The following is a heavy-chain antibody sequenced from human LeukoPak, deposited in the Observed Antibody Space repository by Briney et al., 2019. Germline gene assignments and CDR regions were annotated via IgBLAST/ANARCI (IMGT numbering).Heavy chain of an antibody. D-gene: IGHD3-10*01. CDR3: ARGGGRDYYGSGSSTPHDAFDI. CDR1: GGTFSSYA. CDR2: IIPILGIA. V-gene: IGHV1-69*10. J-gene: IGHJ3*02. Sequence: SVKVSCKASGGTFSSYAISWVRQAPGQGLEWMGGIIPILGIANYAQKFQGRVTITADKSTSTAYMELSSLRSEDTVVYYCARGGGRDYYGSGSSTPHDAFDIWGQGTMVTVSS.